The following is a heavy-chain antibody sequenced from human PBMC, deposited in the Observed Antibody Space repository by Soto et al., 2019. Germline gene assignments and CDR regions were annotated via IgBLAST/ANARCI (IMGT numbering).Heavy chain of an antibody. CDR1: GFTFTSSA. CDR3: AAVQLGDSSGYYFGADI. Sequence: QMQLVQSGPEVKKPGTSVKVSCKASGFTFTSSAVQWVRQARGQRLEWIGWIIVGSGNTNYAQKFQERVTITRDMSTSTACMERSSLRSEDTAVYYCAAVQLGDSSGYYFGADIWGQGTMVTVSS. D-gene: IGHD3-22*01. V-gene: IGHV1-58*01. J-gene: IGHJ3*02. CDR2: IIVGSGNT.